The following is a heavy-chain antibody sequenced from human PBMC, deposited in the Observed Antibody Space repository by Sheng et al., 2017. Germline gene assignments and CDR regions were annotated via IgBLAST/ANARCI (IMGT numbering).Heavy chain of an antibody. CDR3: ARGGASPVDCSSTTCPLDY. CDR1: GFIFSNYW. J-gene: IGHJ4*02. V-gene: IGHV3-7*01. CDR2: IQRHGSQK. D-gene: IGHD2-2*01. Sequence: EVQLVESGGGLVQPGGSLRLSCAASGFIFSNYWMSWVRQAPGKGLEWVANIQRHGSQKYYVDSVKGRFTISRDNTKNSLYLQMNSLSAEDTAVYYCARGGASPVDCSSTTCPLDYWGQGSLVTVSS.